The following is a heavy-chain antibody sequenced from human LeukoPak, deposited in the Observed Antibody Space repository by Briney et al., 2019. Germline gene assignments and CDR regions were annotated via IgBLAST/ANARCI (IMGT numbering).Heavy chain of an antibody. Sequence: SETLSLTCTVSGGSISSYYWSWIRQPPGKGLEWIGYIYYSGSTNYNPSLKSRVTISVDTSKNQFSLKLSSVTAADTAVYYCARGSTYDFWSVSYYYYYMDVWGKGTTVTVSS. V-gene: IGHV4-59*01. D-gene: IGHD3-3*01. CDR3: ARGSTYDFWSVSYYYYYMDV. CDR2: IYYSGST. J-gene: IGHJ6*03. CDR1: GGSISSYY.